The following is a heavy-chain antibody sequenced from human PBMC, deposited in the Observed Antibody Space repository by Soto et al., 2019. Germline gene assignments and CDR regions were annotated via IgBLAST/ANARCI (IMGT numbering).Heavy chain of an antibody. CDR2: INPNSGGT. V-gene: IGHV1-2*02. CDR1: GYTFTGYS. Sequence: VSVKVSCKASGYTFTGYSIHWVRQAPGQGLEWMGWINPNSGGTNYAQKFQGRVTMTTDTSISTAYMELSRLRSDDTAVYYCARGGCSGGSCYHEPWGQGTLVTVSS. J-gene: IGHJ5*02. D-gene: IGHD2-15*01. CDR3: ARGGCSGGSCYHEP.